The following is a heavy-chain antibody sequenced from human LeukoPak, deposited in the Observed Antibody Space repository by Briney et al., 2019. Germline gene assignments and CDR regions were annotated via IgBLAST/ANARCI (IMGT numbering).Heavy chain of an antibody. CDR3: ARGGIAAHPEDY. V-gene: IGHV4-38-2*02. J-gene: IGHJ4*02. D-gene: IGHD6-6*01. CDR2: IYHSGTT. CDR1: GDSIRSHYY. Sequence: PSETLSLTCTVSGDSIRSHYYWGWIRQPPGKGLEWIATIYHSGTTYYNPSLKSRVTISVDTSKNQFSLNLSSVTAADTAVYYCARGGIAAHPEDYWGQGTLVTVSS.